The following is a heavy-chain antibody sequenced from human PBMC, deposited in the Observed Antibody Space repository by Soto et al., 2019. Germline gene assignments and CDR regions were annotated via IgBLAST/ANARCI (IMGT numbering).Heavy chain of an antibody. V-gene: IGHV3-33*01. CDR3: ARDYYDSSSRSAQWGALHYYYGMDV. Sequence: GGSLRLSCAASGFTFSSYGMHWVRQAPGKGLEWVAVIWYDGSNKYYADSVKGRFTISRDNSKNTLYLQMNSRRAEDTAVYYCARDYYDSSSRSAQWGALHYYYGMDVWGQGTTVTVSS. D-gene: IGHD3-22*01. CDR1: GFTFSSYG. CDR2: IWYDGSNK. J-gene: IGHJ6*02.